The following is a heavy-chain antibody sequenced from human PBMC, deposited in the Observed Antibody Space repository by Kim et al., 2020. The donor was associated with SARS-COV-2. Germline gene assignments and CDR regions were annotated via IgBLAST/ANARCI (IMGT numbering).Heavy chain of an antibody. V-gene: IGHV4-31*03. D-gene: IGHD2-21*02. Sequence: SETLSLTCTVSGGSISSGGYYWSWIRQHPGKGLEWIGYIYYSVSTYYNPSLKSRVTISVDTSKNQFSLKLSSVTAADTAVYYCARGPVVVTAIGPSHYFDYWGQGTLVTVSS. J-gene: IGHJ4*02. CDR2: IYYSVST. CDR1: GGSISSGGYY. CDR3: ARGPVVVTAIGPSHYFDY.